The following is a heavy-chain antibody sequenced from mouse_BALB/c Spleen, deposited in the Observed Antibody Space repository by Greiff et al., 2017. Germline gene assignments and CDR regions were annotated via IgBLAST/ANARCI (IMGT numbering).Heavy chain of an antibody. CDR2: IYPGNSDT. CDR1: GYTFTSYW. Sequence: EVQLQQSGTVLARPGASVKMSCKASGYTFTSYWMHWVKQRPGQGLEWIGAIYPGNSDTSYNQKFKGKAKLTAVTSTSTAYMELSSLTNEDSAVYYCTRSNYRYDEGAMDYWGQGTSVTVSS. V-gene: IGHV1-5*01. D-gene: IGHD2-14*01. J-gene: IGHJ4*01. CDR3: TRSNYRYDEGAMDY.